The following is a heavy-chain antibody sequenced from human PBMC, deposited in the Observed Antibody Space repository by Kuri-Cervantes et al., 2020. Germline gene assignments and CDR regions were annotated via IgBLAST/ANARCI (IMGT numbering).Heavy chain of an antibody. Sequence: SETLSLTCTVSGGSISSGGYYWSWIRQPPGKGLEWIGSIYYSGSTYYNPSLKSRVTISVDTSKNQFSLKLSSVTAADTAVYYCAASGGRVLDYWGQGTLVTVSS. V-gene: IGHV4-39*07. D-gene: IGHD3-16*01. J-gene: IGHJ4*02. CDR2: IYYSGST. CDR1: GGSISSGGYY. CDR3: AASGGRVLDY.